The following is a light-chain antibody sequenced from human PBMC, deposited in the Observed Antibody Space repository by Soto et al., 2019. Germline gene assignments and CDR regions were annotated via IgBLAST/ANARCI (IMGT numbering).Light chain of an antibody. Sequence: QPASVSGSPGQSITISCTGTSSDVGGYNYVSWYQQYPGKAPKLMIYEVSNRPSGVSNRFSGSKSGNTASLTISGLQAEDEADYYCSSYTSSSTWVFGGGTKLTVL. CDR2: EVS. CDR3: SSYTSSSTWV. CDR1: SSDVGGYNY. V-gene: IGLV2-14*01. J-gene: IGLJ3*02.